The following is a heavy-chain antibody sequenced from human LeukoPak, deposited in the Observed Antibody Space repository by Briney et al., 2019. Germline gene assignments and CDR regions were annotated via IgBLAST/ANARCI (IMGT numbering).Heavy chain of an antibody. CDR3: ARDWTFTRFSGSHPCAFDV. V-gene: IGHV3-30*14. CDR1: GFTSSSYA. D-gene: IGHD3-10*01. CDR2: ISYDGSNN. J-gene: IGHJ3*01. Sequence: GRSLRLSCAASGFTSSSYAMHRVRQAPSKGLEWVAVISYDGSNNYYADSVTGRFTISRANSKNTLYLQMNSLTPADTSLHYCARDWTFTRFSGSHPCAFDVWGQGTMVTVSS.